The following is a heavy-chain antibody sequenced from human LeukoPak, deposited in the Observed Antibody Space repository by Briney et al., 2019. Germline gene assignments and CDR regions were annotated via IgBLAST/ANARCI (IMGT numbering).Heavy chain of an antibody. CDR1: GGSFSGYY. J-gene: IGHJ4*02. CDR2: INHSGST. V-gene: IGHV4-34*01. Sequence: PSETLSLTCAVYGGSFSGYYWSWIRQPPGKGLEWIGEINHSGSTNYNPSLKSRVTISVDTSKNHFSLKLSSVTAADTAVYYCARVAYFDSTGYYYSLDFWGQGTLVTVSS. CDR3: ARVAYFDSTGYYYSLDF. D-gene: IGHD3-22*01.